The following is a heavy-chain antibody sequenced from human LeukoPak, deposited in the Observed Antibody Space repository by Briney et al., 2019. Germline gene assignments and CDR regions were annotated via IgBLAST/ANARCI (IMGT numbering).Heavy chain of an antibody. J-gene: IGHJ4*02. D-gene: IGHD3-10*01. V-gene: IGHV4-34*01. CDR2: IHNSGTT. Sequence: SETLSLTCAVSGGPFSGYFWSWIRQSSGKGLEWIGEIHNSGTTNYNPSLNSRVTISEDTSKNQFYLNLSSVTAADTAVYYCVRRYYYNLASFPLDFWGQGTLVTVSS. CDR3: VRRYYYNLASFPLDF. CDR1: GGPFSGYF.